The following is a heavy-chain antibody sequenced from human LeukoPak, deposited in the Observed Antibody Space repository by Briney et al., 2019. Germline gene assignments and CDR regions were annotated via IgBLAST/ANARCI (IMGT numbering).Heavy chain of an antibody. D-gene: IGHD2-15*01. Sequence: ASVKVSCKASGYTFTNYGINWVRQATGQGPEWMGWMNPNSGNTGYAQKFQGRVTITRNTSISTAYMELSSLRSEDTAVYYCARAYRYCSGGSCYFWNYWGQGTLVTVSS. V-gene: IGHV1-8*03. CDR2: MNPNSGNT. CDR3: ARAYRYCSGGSCYFWNY. J-gene: IGHJ4*02. CDR1: GYTFTNYG.